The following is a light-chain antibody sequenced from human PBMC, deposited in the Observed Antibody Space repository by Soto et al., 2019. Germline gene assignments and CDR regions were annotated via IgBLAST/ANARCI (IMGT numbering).Light chain of an antibody. CDR1: QSLKTDGQPFTDY. V-gene: IGKV3-15*01. CDR3: QQYALWPLT. J-gene: IGKJ4*01. Sequence: EIVMTQSPATLSVSPGERATLSCRASQSLKTDGQPFTDYLAWYQQKPGQAPRLLIHGGSIRATGVPARFSGRGSGTEFTLTISSLQSEDFAVYFCQQYALWPLTFGGGTNVEIK. CDR2: GGS.